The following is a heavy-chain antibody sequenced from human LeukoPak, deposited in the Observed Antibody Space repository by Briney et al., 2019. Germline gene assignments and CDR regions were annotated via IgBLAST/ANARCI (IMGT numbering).Heavy chain of an antibody. J-gene: IGHJ5*02. CDR1: GYTFTSYA. V-gene: IGHV1-3*01. D-gene: IGHD6-13*01. CDR3: ARDEGYSSSVPFDP. CDR2: INAGNGNT. Sequence: GASVKVSCKASGYTFTSYAMHWVRQAPGQRLEWMGWINAGNGNTKYSQKFQGRVTITRDTSATTACMELSSLRSEDTAVYYCARDEGYSSSVPFDPWGQGTLVTVSS.